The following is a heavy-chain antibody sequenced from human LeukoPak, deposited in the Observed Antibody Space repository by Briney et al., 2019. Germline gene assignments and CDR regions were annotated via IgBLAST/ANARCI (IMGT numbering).Heavy chain of an antibody. CDR1: GFTFSSYG. D-gene: IGHD2/OR15-2a*01. V-gene: IGHV3-30*18. J-gene: IGHJ4*02. CDR2: ISYDGSNK. Sequence: GGSLRLSCAASGFTFSSYGMHWVRQAPGKGLEWVAVISYDGSNKYYADSVKGRFTISRDNAKNTLYLQMNSLRAEDTAVYYCAKPIPTSYGSLGFDYWGQGTLVTVSS. CDR3: AKPIPTSYGSLGFDY.